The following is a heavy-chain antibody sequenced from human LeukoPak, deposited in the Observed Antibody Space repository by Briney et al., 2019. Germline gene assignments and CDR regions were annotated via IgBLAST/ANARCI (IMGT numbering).Heavy chain of an antibody. CDR2: IYSGGTT. CDR3: ARHDSWAGWFDP. CDR1: GFTVSDNY. V-gene: IGHV3-53*01. Sequence: GGSLRLSCAASGFTVSDNYMSWVRQAPGKGLEGVSVIYSGGTTYSADSVKGRFTISRDNSKNTLYLQMNSLRAEDTAVYYCARHDSWAGWFDPWGQGTLVTASS. D-gene: IGHD3-22*01. J-gene: IGHJ5*02.